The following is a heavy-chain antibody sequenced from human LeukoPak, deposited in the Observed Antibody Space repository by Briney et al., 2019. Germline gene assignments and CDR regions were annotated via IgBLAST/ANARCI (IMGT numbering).Heavy chain of an antibody. V-gene: IGHV3-21*01. CDR3: ARGPTSGWYSILGAFDI. D-gene: IGHD6-19*01. Sequence: PGGSLRLSCAASEFIISTYSMTWVRQAPGKGLEWVSSISSSSSYIYYTDSVKGRFTISRDDPNKSLFLQMNSLTAEDTAVYYCARGPTSGWYSILGAFDIWGQGTMVTVSS. J-gene: IGHJ3*02. CDR1: EFIISTYS. CDR2: ISSSSSYI.